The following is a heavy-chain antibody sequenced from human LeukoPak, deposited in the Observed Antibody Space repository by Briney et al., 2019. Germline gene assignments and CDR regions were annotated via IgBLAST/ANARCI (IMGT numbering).Heavy chain of an antibody. V-gene: IGHV4-39*01. CDR2: IYYSGST. D-gene: IGHD3-10*01. Sequence: PSETLSLTCTVSGGSISSSSYYWGWIRQPPGKGLEWIGSIYYSGSTYYNPSLKSRVTISVDTSKNQFSLKLSSVTAAETAVYYCARGRPEPFYGSGSFWDYWGQGTLVTVSS. J-gene: IGHJ4*02. CDR3: ARGRPEPFYGSGSFWDY. CDR1: GGSISSSSYY.